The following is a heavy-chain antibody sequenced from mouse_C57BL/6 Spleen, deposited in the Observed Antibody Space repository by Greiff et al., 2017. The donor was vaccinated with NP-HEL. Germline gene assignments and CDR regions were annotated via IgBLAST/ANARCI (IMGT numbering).Heavy chain of an antibody. CDR2: ISNGGGST. J-gene: IGHJ1*03. D-gene: IGHD1-1*01. Sequence: EVNLVESGGGLVQPGGSLKLSCAASGFTFSDYYMYWVRQTPEKRLEWVAYISNGGGSTYYPDTVKGRFTISRDNAKNTLYLQMSRLKSEDTAMYYCARGYGSSYWYFDVWGTGTTVTVSS. CDR3: ARGYGSSYWYFDV. V-gene: IGHV5-12*01. CDR1: GFTFSDYY.